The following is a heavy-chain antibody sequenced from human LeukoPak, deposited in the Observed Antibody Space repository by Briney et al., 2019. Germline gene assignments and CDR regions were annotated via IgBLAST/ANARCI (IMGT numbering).Heavy chain of an antibody. CDR3: ARAKRFGELLYG. D-gene: IGHD3-10*01. CDR2: MNPDSGNT. J-gene: IGHJ4*02. Sequence: ASVKVSCKASGYTFTSYDINWVRQATGQGLEWMGWMNPDSGNTGYAQKFQGRVTMTRNTSISTASMELSSLTSEDTAVYYCARAKRFGELLYGWGQGTLVTVSS. CDR1: GYTFTSYD. V-gene: IGHV1-8*01.